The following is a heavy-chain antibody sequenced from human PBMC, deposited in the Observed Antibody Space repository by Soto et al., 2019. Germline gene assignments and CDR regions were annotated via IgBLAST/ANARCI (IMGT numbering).Heavy chain of an antibody. Sequence: ASVKVSCKVSGYTLTELSMHWVRQAPGKGLEWMGGFDPEDGETIYAQKFQGRVTMTEDTSTDTAYMELSSLRSEDTAVYYCATEIRYCSSTSCRNWFDPWGQGTLVTVS. CDR3: ATEIRYCSSTSCRNWFDP. V-gene: IGHV1-24*01. J-gene: IGHJ5*02. D-gene: IGHD2-2*01. CDR1: GYTLTELS. CDR2: FDPEDGET.